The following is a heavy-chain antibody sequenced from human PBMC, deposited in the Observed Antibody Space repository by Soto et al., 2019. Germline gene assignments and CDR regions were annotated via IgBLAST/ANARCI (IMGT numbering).Heavy chain of an antibody. CDR2: IKQDGSEK. V-gene: IGHV3-7*01. CDR1: GFTFSSYW. D-gene: IGHD6-6*01. Sequence: EVQLVESGGGLVQPGGSLRLSCAASGFTFSSYWMSWVRQAPGKGLEWVANIKQDGSEKYYVDSVKSRFTISRDNAKNSQYLQMNSLRAEDTAVYYCAKDYSDSYSSSSVGWFDPWGQGTLVTVSS. J-gene: IGHJ5*02. CDR3: AKDYSDSYSSSSVGWFDP.